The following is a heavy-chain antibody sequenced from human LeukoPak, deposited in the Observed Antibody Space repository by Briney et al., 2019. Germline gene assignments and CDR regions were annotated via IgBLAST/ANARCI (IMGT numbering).Heavy chain of an antibody. J-gene: IGHJ4*02. D-gene: IGHD3-10*01. V-gene: IGHV1-18*01. CDR2: ISAYNGNT. Sequence: ASVKVSCKASGYTFTSYGISWVRQAPGQGLGWMAWISAYNGNTNYAQKLKGRVTITTDTSTSTAYMELRSLRSDDTAVYYCARDSFMVRGVIPDYWGQGTLVTVSS. CDR1: GYTFTSYG. CDR3: ARDSFMVRGVIPDY.